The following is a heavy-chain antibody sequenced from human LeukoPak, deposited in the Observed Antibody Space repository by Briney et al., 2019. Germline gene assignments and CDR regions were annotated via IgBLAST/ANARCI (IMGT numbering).Heavy chain of an antibody. D-gene: IGHD3-22*01. V-gene: IGHV1-69*01. CDR1: GGTFRSYA. CDR2: IIPMFDTA. J-gene: IGHJ6*03. CDR3: ATAPYSGYFYYYMDV. Sequence: SVKVSCKASGGTFRSYAISWVRQAPGQGLEWMGGIIPMFDTANYAQKFQGRVTITADESTSTVYMELSSLRSEDTAVYYCATAPYSGYFYYYMDVWGKGTTVTISS.